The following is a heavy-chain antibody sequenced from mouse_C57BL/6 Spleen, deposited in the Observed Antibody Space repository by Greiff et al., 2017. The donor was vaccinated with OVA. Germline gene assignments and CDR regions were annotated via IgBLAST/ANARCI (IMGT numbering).Heavy chain of an antibody. CDR3: AREITTVVEFYWYFDV. CDR1: GFTFSDYG. Sequence: EVKVEESGGGLVKPGGSLKLSCAASGFTFSDYGMHWVRQAPEKGLEWVAYISSGSSTIYYADTVKGRFTISRDNAKNTLFLQMTSLRSEDTAMYYCAREITTVVEFYWYFDVWGTGTTVTVSS. V-gene: IGHV5-17*01. J-gene: IGHJ1*03. CDR2: ISSGSSTI. D-gene: IGHD1-1*01.